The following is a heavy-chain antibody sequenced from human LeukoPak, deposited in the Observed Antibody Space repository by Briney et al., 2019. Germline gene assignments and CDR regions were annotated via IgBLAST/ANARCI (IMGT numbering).Heavy chain of an antibody. V-gene: IGHV1-46*01. CDR3: ARDGRVTTAESGPKELLH. Sequence: ASVKVSCKASGYSFTTYYIHWVRQAPGQGLEWVGVLNPTTGGTSYAQKFQGRVTMTGDTSTSTVYMDLSSLRSDDTAVYYCARDGRVTTAESGPKELLHWGQGTLVTVSS. D-gene: IGHD4-17*01. J-gene: IGHJ1*01. CDR1: GYSFTTYY. CDR2: LNPTTGGT.